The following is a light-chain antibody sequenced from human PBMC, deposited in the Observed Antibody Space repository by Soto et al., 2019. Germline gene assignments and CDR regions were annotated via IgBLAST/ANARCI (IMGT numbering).Light chain of an antibody. V-gene: IGKV3-20*01. CDR1: QSVISNL. CDR2: GAS. J-gene: IGKJ1*01. CDR3: QHYDYSTAT. Sequence: EIVLTQSPGTLSLSPGERATLSCRASQSVISNLVAWYQQKPGQAPRLFIYGASSRATGIPDRFSGSGSGTDFTLTISRLEPEDFAVYYCQHYDYSTATFGQGTKVEIK.